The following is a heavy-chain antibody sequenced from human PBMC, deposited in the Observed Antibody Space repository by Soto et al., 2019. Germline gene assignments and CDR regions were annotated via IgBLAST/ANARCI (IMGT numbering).Heavy chain of an antibody. CDR3: AKRRGVRGAGDWYFDY. CDR2: IGDSRGST. J-gene: IGHJ4*02. Sequence: GGSLRLSCAASGFTFISYAMSWVLQAPWKGLEWVSHIGDSRGSTYYADSVKGRFTISRDNSKNTLFLQMNSLRAEDTAVYYCAKRRGVRGAGDWYFDYWGQGTLVTVSS. V-gene: IGHV3-23*01. D-gene: IGHD3-10*02. CDR1: GFTFISYA.